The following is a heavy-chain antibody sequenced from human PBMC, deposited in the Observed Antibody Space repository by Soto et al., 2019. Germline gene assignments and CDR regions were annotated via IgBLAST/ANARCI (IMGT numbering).Heavy chain of an antibody. J-gene: IGHJ3*02. CDR3: ASLYDFWSGPDDAFHI. Sequence: QVQLVQSGAEVKRPGASVKVSCKASGYTFTSYGISWVRQAPGQGLEWMGWISAYNGNTNYAQKLQGRVTMTTDTSTSTAYMELRSLRSDDTAVYYCASLYDFWSGPDDAFHIWGQGTMVTVSS. CDR1: GYTFTSYG. CDR2: ISAYNGNT. V-gene: IGHV1-18*01. D-gene: IGHD3-3*01.